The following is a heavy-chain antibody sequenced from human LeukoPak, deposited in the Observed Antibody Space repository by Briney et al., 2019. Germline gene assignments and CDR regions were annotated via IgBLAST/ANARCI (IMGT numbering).Heavy chain of an antibody. D-gene: IGHD1-1*01. V-gene: IGHV1-69*13. CDR3: ARVGYATFDY. J-gene: IGHJ4*02. CDR1: GYTLTTYG. Sequence: ASVKVSCKASGYTLTTYGISWVRQAPGQGLEWMGGIIPIFGTANYAQKFQGRVTITADESTSTAYMELSSLRSEDTAVYYCARVGYATFDYWGQGTLVTVSS. CDR2: IIPIFGTA.